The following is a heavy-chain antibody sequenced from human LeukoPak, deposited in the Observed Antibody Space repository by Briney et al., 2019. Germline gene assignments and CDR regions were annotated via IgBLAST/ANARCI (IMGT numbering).Heavy chain of an antibody. CDR3: ARRLYSSSWDAFDI. CDR1: GFTFSDYY. J-gene: IGHJ3*02. Sequence: GGSLRLSCAASGFTFSDYYMSWIRQAPGRGLEWVSYISSSSSYTNYADSVKGRFTISRDNAKNSLYLQMNSLRAEDTAVYYCARRLYSSSWDAFDIWGQGTMVTVSS. CDR2: ISSSSSYT. V-gene: IGHV3-11*06. D-gene: IGHD6-13*01.